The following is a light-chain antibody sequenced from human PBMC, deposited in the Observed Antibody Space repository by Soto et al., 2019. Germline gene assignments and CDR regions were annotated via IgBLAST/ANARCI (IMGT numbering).Light chain of an antibody. CDR1: SSDVGGYKY. J-gene: IGLJ1*01. Sequence: QSALTQPASVSGSPGQSITISCTGTSSDVGGYKYVSWYQQHPGKAPKLMIYDVSNRPSGVSNRFSGCKSGNTASLTISGLQAEDEADYYCSSYTSTSTEVFGTGTKLTVL. V-gene: IGLV2-14*03. CDR2: DVS. CDR3: SSYTSTSTEV.